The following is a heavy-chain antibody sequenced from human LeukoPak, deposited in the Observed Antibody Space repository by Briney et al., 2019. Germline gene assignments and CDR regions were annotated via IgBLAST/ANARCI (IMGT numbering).Heavy chain of an antibody. D-gene: IGHD5-12*01. Sequence: PGGSLRLSCVASGFTLSDHWMSWVRQGPSRGLAHVSRVESDASRTTYADSVKGRFTISRDDAKNTMYLQMNSLRVEDTAVYYCVKGGHKLDIQTTHYYYGLDVWGQGTTVGVS. CDR2: VESDASRT. CDR1: GFTLSDHW. J-gene: IGHJ6*02. CDR3: VKGGHKLDIQTTHYYYGLDV. V-gene: IGHV3-74*03.